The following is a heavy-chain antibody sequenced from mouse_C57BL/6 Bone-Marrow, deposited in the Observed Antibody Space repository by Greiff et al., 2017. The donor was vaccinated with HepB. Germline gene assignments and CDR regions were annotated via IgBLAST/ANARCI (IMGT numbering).Heavy chain of an antibody. V-gene: IGHV1-19*01. D-gene: IGHD3-1*01. CDR3: AGHRLYYFDY. CDR1: GYTFTDYY. Sequence: VQLKQSGPVLVKPGASVKMSCKASGYTFTDYYMNWVKQSHGKSLEWIGVINPYNGGTSYNQKFKGKATLTVDKSSSTAYMELNSLTSEDSAVYYCAGHRLYYFDYWGQGTTLTVSS. CDR2: INPYNGGT. J-gene: IGHJ2*01.